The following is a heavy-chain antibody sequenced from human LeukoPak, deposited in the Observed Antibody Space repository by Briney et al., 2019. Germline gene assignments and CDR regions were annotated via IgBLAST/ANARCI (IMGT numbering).Heavy chain of an antibody. V-gene: IGHV3-23*01. CDR2: ISAGDGSA. CDR3: AKELRCRSGICYPRGAYDA. Sequence: GGSLRLSCQASGFTFKNYDMNWVRQVPGKGLEWVSGISAGDGSAQYADSVKGRFTISRDTFKNTLYLQMHGLRAEDTAVYYCAKELRCRSGICYPRGAYDAWGQGTMVTVSP. D-gene: IGHD2-21*01. CDR1: GFTFKNYD. J-gene: IGHJ3*01.